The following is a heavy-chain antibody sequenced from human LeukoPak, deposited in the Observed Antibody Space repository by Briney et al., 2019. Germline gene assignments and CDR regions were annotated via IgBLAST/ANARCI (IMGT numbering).Heavy chain of an antibody. CDR3: ARGGDQYCSSTSCYNPRGYYMDV. J-gene: IGHJ6*03. CDR2: MNPNSGNT. D-gene: IGHD2-2*02. V-gene: IGHV1-8*03. Sequence: ASVKVSCKASGYTFTSYDINWVRQATGQGLEWMGWMNPNSGNTGYAQKFQGRVTITRNTSISTAYMELSSLRSEDTAVYYCARGGDQYCSSTSCYNPRGYYMDVWGKGTTVTVSS. CDR1: GYTFTSYD.